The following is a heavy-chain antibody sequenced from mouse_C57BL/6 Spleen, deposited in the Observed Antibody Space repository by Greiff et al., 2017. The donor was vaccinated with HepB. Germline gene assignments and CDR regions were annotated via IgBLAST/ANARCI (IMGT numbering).Heavy chain of an antibody. J-gene: IGHJ2*01. CDR2: INPNNGGT. V-gene: IGHV1-26*01. CDR1: GYTFTDYY. Sequence: EVQLQQSGPELVKPGASVKISCKASGYTFTDYYMNWVKQSHGKSLEWIGDINPNNGGTSYNQKFKGKATLTVDKSSSTAYMELRSLTSEDSAVYYCAREGPGTFLGYWGQGTTLTVSS. D-gene: IGHD4-1*01. CDR3: AREGPGTFLGY.